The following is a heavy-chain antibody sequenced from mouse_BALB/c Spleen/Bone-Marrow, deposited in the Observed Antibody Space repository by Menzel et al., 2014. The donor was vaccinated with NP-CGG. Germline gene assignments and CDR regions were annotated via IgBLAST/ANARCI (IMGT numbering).Heavy chain of an antibody. CDR2: IDPANGNT. CDR3: ANYYYGYYFDY. J-gene: IGHJ2*01. CDR1: GFNIKDTY. V-gene: IGHV14-3*02. D-gene: IGHD1-1*01. Sequence: VQLQQSGAELVKPGASVKLSCTASGFNIKDTYMHWVKQRPEQGLEWIGRIDPANGNTKYDPKFQGKATITADTSSNTAYLQLSSLTSGDTAVFYCANYYYGYYFDYWGQGTTLTVSS.